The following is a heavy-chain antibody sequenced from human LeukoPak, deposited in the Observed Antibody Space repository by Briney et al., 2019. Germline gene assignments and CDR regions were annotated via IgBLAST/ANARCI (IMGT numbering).Heavy chain of an antibody. CDR2: IKSKSDGGTR. CDR1: GFTFNNAW. CDR3: TNGVAY. J-gene: IGHJ4*02. D-gene: IGHD3-16*01. V-gene: IGHV3-15*01. Sequence: GGSLRLSCAASGFTFNNAWMNWVHQSPGKGLEWVGRIKSKSDGGTRDYAAPVKGRFIISRDDSRNTLYLQMNSLKTEDTVFYYCTNGVAYWGQGTLVSVSS.